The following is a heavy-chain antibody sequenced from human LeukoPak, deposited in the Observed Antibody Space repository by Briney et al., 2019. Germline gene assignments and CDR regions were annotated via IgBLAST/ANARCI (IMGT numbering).Heavy chain of an antibody. D-gene: IGHD1-7*01. CDR2: KAFDGSDE. Sequence: GGSLRLSCAASGFTFSSYGMHWVRQAPGKGLEWVAVKAFDGSDEYYADSVKGRFTISRDNSKNTLYLQMNSLRGEDTAVYYCAKSLRTRIYYFDYWGQGTLVTVSS. J-gene: IGHJ4*02. V-gene: IGHV3-30*19. CDR1: GFTFSSYG. CDR3: AKSLRTRIYYFDY.